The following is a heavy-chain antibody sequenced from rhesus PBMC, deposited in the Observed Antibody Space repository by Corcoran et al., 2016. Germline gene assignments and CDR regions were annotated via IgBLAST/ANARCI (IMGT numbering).Heavy chain of an antibody. D-gene: IGHD6-25*01. V-gene: IGHV3-201*01. J-gene: IGHJ4*01. CDR2: ISWNGGST. CDR3: ARESFPGIAAAGNFDY. CDR1: GFTFDDYA. Sequence: EVQLVESGGGVVQPGGSLRLSCAASGFTFDDYAIHWVRQAHGKVLALVSGISWNGGSTDYADSVKCQFTISRDNAKNALYLQMGSLRAEDTALYYCARESFPGIAAAGNFDYWGQGVLVTVSS.